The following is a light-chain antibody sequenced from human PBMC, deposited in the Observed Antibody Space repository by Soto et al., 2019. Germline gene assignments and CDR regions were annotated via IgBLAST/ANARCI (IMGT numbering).Light chain of an antibody. CDR3: AAWDDSLSGWV. CDR2: RNN. CDR1: SSNIGSNS. Sequence: QSVLTQPPSASGTPGQRVTISCSGSSSNIGSNSVYWYQQLPGTAPKLVIYRNNQRPSGVPDRFSGSKSGTSVSLAISGLRSEDEAEYYCAAWDDSLSGWVFGGGTKLTVL. J-gene: IGLJ3*02. V-gene: IGLV1-47*01.